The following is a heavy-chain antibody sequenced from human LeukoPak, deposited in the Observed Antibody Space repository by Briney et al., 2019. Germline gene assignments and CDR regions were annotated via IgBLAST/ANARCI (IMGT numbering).Heavy chain of an antibody. CDR2: IYYTGGT. V-gene: IGHV4-39*07. CDR1: SDSITSSSYY. J-gene: IGHJ6*02. Sequence: SETLSLTCSVSSDSITSSSYYWAWIRQPPEKGLEWIGSIYYTGGTNYSPSLKSRVTVSVDTSENQFSLKLSSVTAADTAVYYCARAHSIASYYYGVDVWGQGTTVTVSS. D-gene: IGHD2/OR15-2a*01. CDR3: ARAHSIASYYYGVDV.